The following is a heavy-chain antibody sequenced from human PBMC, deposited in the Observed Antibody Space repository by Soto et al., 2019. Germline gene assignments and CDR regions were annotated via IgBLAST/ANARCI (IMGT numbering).Heavy chain of an antibody. CDR1: GFTFSGYA. Sequence: QVQLVESGGGVVQPGRSLGLSCAASGFTFSGYAMHWVRQAPGKGLEWVSIIWCDGSNTYYADSVKGRFTISRDNSKSTLYLQMDGLRGEYSVEYYCARDRDSGRGRFDYWGQGILVTVSS. CDR2: IWCDGSNT. V-gene: IGHV3-33*01. D-gene: IGHD3-10*01. CDR3: ARDRDSGRGRFDY. J-gene: IGHJ4*02.